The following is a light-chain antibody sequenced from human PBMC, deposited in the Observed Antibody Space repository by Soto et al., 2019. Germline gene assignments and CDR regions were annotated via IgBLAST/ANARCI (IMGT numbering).Light chain of an antibody. V-gene: IGKV1-6*01. Sequence: IQMTQSRSTLSASVGDRVTITCRASHSIGTWLAWYQQRPGKAPKLLIYAASSLQSGVPSRFSGSGSGTDCTLTISSLQPEDVATYYCLQDYNYPFTFGPGTKVDIK. CDR1: HSIGTW. J-gene: IGKJ3*01. CDR3: LQDYNYPFT. CDR2: AAS.